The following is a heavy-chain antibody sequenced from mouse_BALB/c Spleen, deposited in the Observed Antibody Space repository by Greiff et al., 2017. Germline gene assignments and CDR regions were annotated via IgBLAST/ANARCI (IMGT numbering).Heavy chain of an antibody. D-gene: IGHD2-14*01. Sequence: DVMLVESGGGLVQPGGSLRLSCATSGFTFTDYYMSWVRQPPGKALEWLGFIRNKANGYTTEYSASVKGRFTISRDNSQSILYLQMNTLRAEDSATYYCARDSYRYDGGFDYWGQGTTLTVSS. CDR2: IRNKANGYTT. CDR3: ARDSYRYDGGFDY. J-gene: IGHJ2*01. V-gene: IGHV7-3*02. CDR1: GFTFTDYY.